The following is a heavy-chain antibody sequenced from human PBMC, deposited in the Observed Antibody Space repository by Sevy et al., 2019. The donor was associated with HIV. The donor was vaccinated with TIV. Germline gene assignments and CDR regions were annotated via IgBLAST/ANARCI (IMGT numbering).Heavy chain of an antibody. CDR2: IYYSGST. V-gene: IGHV4-39*01. D-gene: IGHD1-26*01. Sequence: SETLSLTCTVSGGSISSSSYYWGWIRQPPGKGLEWIGSIYYSGSTYYNPSLKSRVTISVDTSKNQFYLKLSSVTAADTAVYYCARQGRDGTDFDYWGQGTLVTVSS. J-gene: IGHJ4*02. CDR1: GGSISSSSYY. CDR3: ARQGRDGTDFDY.